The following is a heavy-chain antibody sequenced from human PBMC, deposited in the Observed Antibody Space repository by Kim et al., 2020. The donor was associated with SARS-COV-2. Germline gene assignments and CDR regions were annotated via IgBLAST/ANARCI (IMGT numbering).Heavy chain of an antibody. V-gene: IGHV4-34*01. CDR3: ARADVRAYGMDV. Sequence: SETLSLTCAVYGGSFSGYYWSWIRQPPGKGLEWIGEINHSGSTNYNPSLNSRVTISVDTSKNQFSLKLSSVTAADTAVYYCARADVRAYGMDVWGQGTTVTVSS. CDR1: GGSFSGYY. CDR2: INHSGST. J-gene: IGHJ6*02. D-gene: IGHD3-10*01.